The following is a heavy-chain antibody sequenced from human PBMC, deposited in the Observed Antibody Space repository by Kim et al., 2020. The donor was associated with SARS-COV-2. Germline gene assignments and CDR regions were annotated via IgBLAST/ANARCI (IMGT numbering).Heavy chain of an antibody. V-gene: IGHV4-61*02. Sequence: SETLSLTCTVSGGSISSGSYYWSWIRQPAGKGLEWIGRIYTSGSTNYNPSLKSRVTISVDTSKNQFSLKLSSVTAADTAVYYCARAWGSSSWFDYWGQGTLVTVSS. D-gene: IGHD6-13*01. CDR1: GGSISSGSYY. J-gene: IGHJ4*02. CDR2: IYTSGST. CDR3: ARAWGSSSWFDY.